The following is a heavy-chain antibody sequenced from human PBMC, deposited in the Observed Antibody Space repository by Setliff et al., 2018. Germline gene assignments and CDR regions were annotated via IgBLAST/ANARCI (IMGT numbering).Heavy chain of an antibody. J-gene: IGHJ6*02. CDR3: ARDSRGLVPAAIEGSYYYYGMDV. CDR1: GGTFSSYA. D-gene: IGHD2-2*02. Sequence: SVKVSCKASGGTFSSYAISWVRQAPGQRLEWMGGIIPIFGTANYAQKFQGRVTITADESTSTAYMELSSLRSEGTAVYYCARDSRGLVPAAIEGSYYYYGMDVWGQGTTVTVSS. V-gene: IGHV1-69*13. CDR2: IIPIFGTA.